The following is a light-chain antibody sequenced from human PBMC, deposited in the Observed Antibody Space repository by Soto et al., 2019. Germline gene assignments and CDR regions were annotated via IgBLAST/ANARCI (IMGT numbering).Light chain of an antibody. CDR3: CSYAGSSTYV. CDR1: SXXVGSYNL. CDR2: EGS. V-gene: IGLV2-23*01. J-gene: IGLJ1*01. Sequence: QSALTQPASVSGSPGQSITIXCTGXSXXVGSYNLVSWYQQHPGKAPKLMIYEGSKRPSGVSNRFSGSKSGNTASLTISGLQAEDEADYYCCSYAGSSTYVFGTGTKLTVL.